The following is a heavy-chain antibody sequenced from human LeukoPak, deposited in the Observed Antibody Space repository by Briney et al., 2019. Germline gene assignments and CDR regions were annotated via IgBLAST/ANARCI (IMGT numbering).Heavy chain of an antibody. CDR2: IIPIFGTA. D-gene: IGHD3-22*01. Sequence: SVKVSCKASGVTFSSYAISWVRQAPGQGLEWMGRIIPIFGTANYAQKFQGRVTITTDESTSTAYMELSSLRSEDTAVYYCARAYYDSSGSLGDAFDIWGQGTMVTVSS. CDR1: GVTFSSYA. V-gene: IGHV1-69*05. J-gene: IGHJ3*02. CDR3: ARAYYDSSGSLGDAFDI.